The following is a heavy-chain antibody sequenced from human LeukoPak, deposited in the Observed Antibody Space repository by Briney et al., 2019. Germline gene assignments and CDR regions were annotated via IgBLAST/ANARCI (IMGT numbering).Heavy chain of an antibody. CDR2: IWYDGSNK. CDR3: RRAQFYYVWGKYC. CDR1: GFTFSSYG. Sequence: GGSLRLSCAASGFTFSSYGMHWVRQAPGKGLEWVAVIWYDGSNKYYADSVKGRFTISRDNPKNTLYLQMNSLRAEDTAVYYCRRAQFYYVWGKYCWGQGTRVTVSS. J-gene: IGHJ4*02. V-gene: IGHV3-33*01. D-gene: IGHD3-10*02.